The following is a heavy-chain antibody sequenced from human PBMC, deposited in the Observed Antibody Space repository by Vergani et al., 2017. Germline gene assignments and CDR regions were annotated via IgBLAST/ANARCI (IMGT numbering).Heavy chain of an antibody. Sequence: QVQLQESGPGLLKPSETLSLTCAVYGGSFSGYYWGWIRQPPGKGLEWIGTIYYTGTTYYNEAHKSRLTISVDTSKNQFSLNLTSVTAADTAVYYCTRHGRSGWAGYFQHWGQGTLVTASS. J-gene: IGHJ1*01. D-gene: IGHD6-19*01. CDR3: TRHGRSGWAGYFQH. CDR1: GGSFSGYY. V-gene: IGHV4-39*01. CDR2: IYYTGTT.